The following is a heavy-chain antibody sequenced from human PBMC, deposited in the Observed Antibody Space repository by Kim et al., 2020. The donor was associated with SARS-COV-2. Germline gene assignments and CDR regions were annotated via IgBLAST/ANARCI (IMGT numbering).Heavy chain of an antibody. J-gene: IGHJ6*02. CDR1: GYTFTSYD. CDR3: AREVSGGIQLWPVNYYGMDV. V-gene: IGHV1-8*01. Sequence: ASVKVSCKASGYTFTSYDINWVRQATGQGLEWMGWMNPNSGNTGYAQKFQGRVTMTRNTSISTAYMELSSLRSEDTAVYYCAREVSGGIQLWPVNYYGMDVWGQGTTVTVSS. CDR2: MNPNSGNT. D-gene: IGHD5-18*01.